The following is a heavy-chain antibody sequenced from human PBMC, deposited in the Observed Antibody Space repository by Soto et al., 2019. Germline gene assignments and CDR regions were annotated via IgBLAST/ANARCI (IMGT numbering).Heavy chain of an antibody. CDR2: IYYSGST. CDR3: ARDQWELHAFDI. CDR1: GGSISSYY. J-gene: IGHJ3*02. D-gene: IGHD1-26*01. V-gene: IGHV4-59*12. Sequence: PSETLSLTCTVSGGSISSYYWSWIRQPPGKGLEWIGYIYYSGSTNYNPSLKSRVTISVDTSKNQFSLKLSSVTAADTAVYYCARDQWELHAFDIWGQGTMVTVSS.